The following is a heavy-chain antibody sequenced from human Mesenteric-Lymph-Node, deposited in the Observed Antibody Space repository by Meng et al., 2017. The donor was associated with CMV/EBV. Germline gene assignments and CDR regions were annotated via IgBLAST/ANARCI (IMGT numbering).Heavy chain of an antibody. J-gene: IGHJ5*02. Sequence: SETLSLTCTVSGASIGSHYWSWLRQPPGKGLEWIGYIYYSGGTNYNPSLKSRVTMSLDPSNNQISLNLISVTAADTAVYYCAKTARVPTAWGQGTLVTVSS. V-gene: IGHV4-59*11. CDR3: AKTARVPTA. D-gene: IGHD1-14*01. CDR1: GASIGSHY. CDR2: IYYSGGT.